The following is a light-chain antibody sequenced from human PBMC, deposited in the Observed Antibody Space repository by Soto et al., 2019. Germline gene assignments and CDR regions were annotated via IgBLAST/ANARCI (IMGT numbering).Light chain of an antibody. Sequence: EIVMTQSPATLSVSPVERATLSCRASQSVATNLAWYQQKPGQPPRLLIYGASTRATGIPARFSGSGSGTEFTLTISSLQSVDFAVYSCQQYNNWPWTFGQGTKVDIK. CDR1: QSVATN. CDR3: QQYNNWPWT. V-gene: IGKV3-15*01. J-gene: IGKJ1*01. CDR2: GAS.